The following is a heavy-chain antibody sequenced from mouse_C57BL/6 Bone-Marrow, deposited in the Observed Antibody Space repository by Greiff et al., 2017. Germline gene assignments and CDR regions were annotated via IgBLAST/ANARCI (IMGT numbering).Heavy chain of an antibody. J-gene: IGHJ2*01. D-gene: IGHD1-1*01. CDR1: GFNIKDDY. V-gene: IGHV14-4*01. Sequence: EVKLQESGAELVRPGASVKLSCTASGFNIKDDYMPWVKQRPEQGLEWIGWIDPENGDTEYASKFQGKATITADTSSNTAYLQLSSLTSEDTAVYYCTTFTTVVAGFDYWGQGTTLTVSS. CDR2: IDPENGDT. CDR3: TTFTTVVAGFDY.